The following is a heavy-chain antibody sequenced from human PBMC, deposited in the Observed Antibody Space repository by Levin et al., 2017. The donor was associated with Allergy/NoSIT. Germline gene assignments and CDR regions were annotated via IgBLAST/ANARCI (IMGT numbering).Heavy chain of an antibody. D-gene: IGHD6-13*01. CDR2: IKSKTDGGTV. V-gene: IGHV3-15*01. CDR3: TTYSSSWYYFDY. Sequence: SCVASGITFSNAWLSWFRQAPGKGLEWVGRIKSKTDGGTVEYAAPVKGRFTISRDDSKNTLYLQMNSLQTEDTAVYFCTTYSSSWYYFDYWGKGTLGTVSS. J-gene: IGHJ4*02. CDR1: GITFSNAW.